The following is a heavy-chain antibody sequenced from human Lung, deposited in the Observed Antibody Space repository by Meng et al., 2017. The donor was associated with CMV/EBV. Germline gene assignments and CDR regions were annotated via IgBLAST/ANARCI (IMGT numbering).Heavy chain of an antibody. Sequence: SQTLSLTXAISGDSVSSNSAAWNWIRQSPSRGLEWLGRTYYRSKWYDDYAMAVKSRITINPDTSKNQFSLQLNSVTPEDTAGYYCARDYYDSGAYYYAEEYYHGLDVWGQGXTVTVSS. CDR1: GDSVSSNSAA. J-gene: IGHJ6*02. CDR3: ARDYYDSGAYYYAEEYYHGLDV. CDR2: TYYRSKWYD. D-gene: IGHD3-22*01. V-gene: IGHV6-1*01.